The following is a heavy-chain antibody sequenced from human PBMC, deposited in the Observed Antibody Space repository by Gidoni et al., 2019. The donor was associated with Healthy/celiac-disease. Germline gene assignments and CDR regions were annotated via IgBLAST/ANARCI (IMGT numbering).Heavy chain of an antibody. CDR2: TYYSGST. J-gene: IGHJ6*03. CDR3: ARDLVAAAGTGDYYYYYMDV. Sequence: QVQLQESGPGLVKPSQTLSPTCTVPGGPISSCGSSWSWIRQHPGKGLEWIGYTYYSGSTYYNPSLKSRVTISVDTSKNQFSLKLSSVTAADTAVYYCARDLVAAAGTGDYYYYYMDVWGKGTTVTVSS. CDR1: GGPISSCGSS. V-gene: IGHV4-31*03. D-gene: IGHD6-13*01.